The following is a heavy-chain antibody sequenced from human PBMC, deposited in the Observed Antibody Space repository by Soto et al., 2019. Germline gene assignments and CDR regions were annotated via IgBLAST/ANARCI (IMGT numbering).Heavy chain of an antibody. Sequence: SETLSLTCAVSGGSISSSNWCSWVRQPPGKGLEWIGEIYHSGSTNYNPSLKSRVTISVDKSKNQFSLKLSSVTAADTAVYYCARHPGYGLYYFDYWGQGTLVTVSS. CDR3: ARHPGYGLYYFDY. D-gene: IGHD5-18*01. CDR1: GGSISSSNW. CDR2: IYHSGST. J-gene: IGHJ4*02. V-gene: IGHV4-4*02.